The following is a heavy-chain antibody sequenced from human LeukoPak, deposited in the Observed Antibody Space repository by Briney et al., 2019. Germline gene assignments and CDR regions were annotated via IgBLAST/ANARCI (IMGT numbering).Heavy chain of an antibody. V-gene: IGHV3-7*03. Sequence: GGSLRLSCEGSGFTFRTYWMTWVRQAPGKGLEWVANIKQDGSEKYYVDSVKGRFTISRDNAKNSLYLQMNSLRAEDTAVYYCARDLPITMVRGVKQGWFDPWGQGTLVTVSS. CDR2: IKQDGSEK. D-gene: IGHD3-10*01. CDR1: GFTFRTYW. J-gene: IGHJ5*02. CDR3: ARDLPITMVRGVKQGWFDP.